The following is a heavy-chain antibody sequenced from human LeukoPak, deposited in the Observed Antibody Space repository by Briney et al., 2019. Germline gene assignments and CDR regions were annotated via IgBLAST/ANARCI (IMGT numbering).Heavy chain of an antibody. V-gene: IGHV3-30*02. Sequence: GGSLRLSCAASGFTFSSYGMHWVRQAPDKGLEWVAFIRYDGSNKYYADSVKGRFTISRDNSKNTLYLQMNSLRAEDTAVYYCAKDRLLYYYGSGSYSDYWGQGTLVTVSS. CDR2: IRYDGSNK. CDR1: GFTFSSYG. CDR3: AKDRLLYYYGSGSYSDY. D-gene: IGHD3-10*01. J-gene: IGHJ4*02.